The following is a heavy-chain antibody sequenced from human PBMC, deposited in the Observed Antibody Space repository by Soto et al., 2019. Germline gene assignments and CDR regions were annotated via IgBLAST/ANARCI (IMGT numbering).Heavy chain of an antibody. CDR2: IYYSGST. V-gene: IGHV4-39*01. J-gene: IGHJ5*02. CDR1: GGSISSSSYY. CDR3: ARLIAPRGYSGYAVLFALGWFDP. D-gene: IGHD5-12*01. Sequence: QLLESGPGLVKPSETLSLTCTVSGGSISSSSYYWGWIRQPPGKGLEWIGSIYYSGSTYYNPSLKSRVTISVDTSKNQFSLKLSSVTAADTAVYYCARLIAPRGYSGYAVLFALGWFDPWGQGTLVTVSS.